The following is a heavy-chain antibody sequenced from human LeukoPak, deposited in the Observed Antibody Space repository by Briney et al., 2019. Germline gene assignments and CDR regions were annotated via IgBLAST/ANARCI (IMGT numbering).Heavy chain of an antibody. CDR3: ARVFQDISTKIIAYDY. J-gene: IGHJ4*02. CDR1: GGTFSSYA. D-gene: IGHD2-15*01. V-gene: IGHV1-69*04. Sequence: ASVKVSCKASGGTFSSYAISWVRQAPGQGLEWMGRIIPILGIANYAQKFQGRVTITADKSTSTAYMELSSLRSEDTAVYYCARVFQDISTKIIAYDYWGQGTLVTVSS. CDR2: IIPILGIA.